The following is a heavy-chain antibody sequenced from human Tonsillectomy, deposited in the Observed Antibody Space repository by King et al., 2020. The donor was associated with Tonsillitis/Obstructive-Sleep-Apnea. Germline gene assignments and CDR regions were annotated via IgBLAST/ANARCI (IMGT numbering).Heavy chain of an antibody. CDR2: IKSKSDGGTA. CDR1: GFTFSSAW. CDR3: TTDPWFDNGDYVPQSFDY. Sequence: VQLVESGGGLVKPGGSLRLSCAASGFTFSSAWMSWVRQAPGKGLEWVGRIKSKSDGGTAAYAAPVKGSFIISRDDSKNTLFLQMNGLKTDDTAVYYCTTDPWFDNGDYVPQSFDYWGQGTLVTVSS. J-gene: IGHJ4*02. V-gene: IGHV3-15*01. D-gene: IGHD4-17*01.